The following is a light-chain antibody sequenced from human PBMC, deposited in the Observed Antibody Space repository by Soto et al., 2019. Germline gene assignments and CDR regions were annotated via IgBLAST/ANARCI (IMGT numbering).Light chain of an antibody. J-gene: IGKJ1*01. CDR2: GAS. CDR1: QSVDTTF. V-gene: IGKV3-20*01. Sequence: EIVLTQSPGSLSLSPGQRATLSCRASQSVDTTFFAWYQKKPCQAPRLLIYGASKRATGIPDRFSGSGSGTDFTLIISRLEPEDLAVYYCQQYMSSVTFGQGTEVEIK. CDR3: QQYMSSVT.